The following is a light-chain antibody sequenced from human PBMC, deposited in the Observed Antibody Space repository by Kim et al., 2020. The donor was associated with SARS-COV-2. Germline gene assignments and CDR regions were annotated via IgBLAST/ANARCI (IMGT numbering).Light chain of an antibody. Sequence: DIQMTQSPSTLSASVGDRVTITCRASQSISSWLAWYQQKPGKAPKVLIYKASNLESGVPSRFSGSGSGTEFTITISGLQPDDFATYYCQQYNSNSPTWTFGQGTKVDIK. CDR1: QSISSW. V-gene: IGKV1-5*03. CDR2: KAS. CDR3: QQYNSNSPTWT. J-gene: IGKJ1*01.